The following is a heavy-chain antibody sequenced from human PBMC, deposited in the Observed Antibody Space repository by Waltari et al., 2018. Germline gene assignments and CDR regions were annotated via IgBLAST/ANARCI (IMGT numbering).Heavy chain of an antibody. CDR2: MSGSGGST. Sequence: EVQLVESGGGLVQPGGSLRLSCAASGFTFSSYALSWVRQAPGKGRGWVSDMSGSGGSTYYADSVKGRFTISRDNSKNTLYLQMNSLRAEDTAVYYCAKFYRTGDGPFDYWGQGTLVTVSS. J-gene: IGHJ4*02. CDR3: AKFYRTGDGPFDY. V-gene: IGHV3-23*04. D-gene: IGHD7-27*01. CDR1: GFTFSSYA.